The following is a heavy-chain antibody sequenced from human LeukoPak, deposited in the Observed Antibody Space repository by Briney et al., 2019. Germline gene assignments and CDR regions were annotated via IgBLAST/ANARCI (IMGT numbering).Heavy chain of an antibody. J-gene: IGHJ4*02. CDR2: ISSSSSYI. V-gene: IGHV3-21*01. Sequence: GGSLRLSCAASGFSLSSHSMNWVRQAPGKGLEWVSSISSSSSYIYYAESVKGRVTVSRDNAKKSLFLQMNSLRAEDTAVYYCAKDWGRYFASGSSYFDYWGQGTLVTVSS. CDR1: GFSLSSHS. D-gene: IGHD3-10*01. CDR3: AKDWGRYFASGSSYFDY.